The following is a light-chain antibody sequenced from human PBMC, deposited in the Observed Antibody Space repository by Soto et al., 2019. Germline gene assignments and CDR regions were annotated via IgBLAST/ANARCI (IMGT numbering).Light chain of an antibody. CDR2: DVS. CDR3: TSYTSSSTPYV. Sequence: QSVLTQPASMSGSPGQSITISCAGTSSDVGGYTYVSWYQQHPGKAPKLMIYDVSNRPSGVSNRFSGSKSGNTASLTISGLPAEDEADYYCTSYTSSSTPYVFGGGTKVTVL. J-gene: IGLJ1*01. V-gene: IGLV2-14*01. CDR1: SSDVGGYTY.